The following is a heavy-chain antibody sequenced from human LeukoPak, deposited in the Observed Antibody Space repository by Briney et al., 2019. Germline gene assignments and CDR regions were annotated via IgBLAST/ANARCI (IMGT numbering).Heavy chain of an antibody. D-gene: IGHD4-17*01. CDR2: ISYDGRDK. CDR3: AREDYGDYNFDY. CDR1: GFTFSNYTTHYA. V-gene: IGHV3-30*04. Sequence: GGSLRLSCAASGFTFSNYTTHYAMHWVRQAPGKGLEWVAVISYDGRDKYYADSVKGRFTISRDNSKNTLYLQMNSLRAEDTAVYYCAREDYGDYNFDYWGQGTLVAVSP. J-gene: IGHJ4*02.